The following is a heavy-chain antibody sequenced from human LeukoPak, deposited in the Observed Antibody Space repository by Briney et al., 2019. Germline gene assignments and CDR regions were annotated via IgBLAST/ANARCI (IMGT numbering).Heavy chain of an antibody. CDR3: ARDLSNWGFDS. CDR1: GGSISSHY. Sequence: SETLSLTCSVSGGSISSHYWNWIRQPPGKGLEWIGYIYYSGSTTYNPSLKSRVTISVDTSKNQFSLKLHSVAAADTAVYYCARDLSNWGFDSWGQGTLVTVSS. D-gene: IGHD7-27*01. CDR2: IYYSGST. V-gene: IGHV4-59*11. J-gene: IGHJ4*02.